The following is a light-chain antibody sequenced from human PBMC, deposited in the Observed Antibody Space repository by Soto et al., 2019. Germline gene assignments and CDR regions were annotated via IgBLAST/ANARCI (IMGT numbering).Light chain of an antibody. V-gene: IGLV1-47*01. Sequence: QSVLTQPPSASGNPGQRLTISCSGSTSNILRNYVYWYRQFPGTAPRLLISMNDQRPSGVPDRFSGSKSGTSASLTISGLQAEDEADYYCWSYAGSYTGVFGGGTKVTVL. CDR1: TSNILRNY. CDR2: MND. CDR3: WSYAGSYTGV. J-gene: IGLJ3*02.